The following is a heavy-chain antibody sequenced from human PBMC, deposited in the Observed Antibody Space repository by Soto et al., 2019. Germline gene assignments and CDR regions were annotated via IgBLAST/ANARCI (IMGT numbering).Heavy chain of an antibody. J-gene: IGHJ3*02. Sequence: KFEGTVTITRETSASTAYMELSSLRSEDTAVYYCARDQYNWNGGRNAFDIWGQGTTVTVSS. V-gene: IGHV1-3*01. D-gene: IGHD1-1*01. CDR3: ARDQYNWNGGRNAFDI.